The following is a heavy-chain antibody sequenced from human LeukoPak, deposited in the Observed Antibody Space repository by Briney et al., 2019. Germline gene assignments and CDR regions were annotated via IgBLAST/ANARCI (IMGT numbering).Heavy chain of an antibody. Sequence: VASVKVSCKASGYTFTSYYMHWVRQAPGQGLEWMGRINPNSGDTNYAQKFQGRVTMTRDTSISTAYMELSRLRSDDTAVYYCARDYCGGDCFPDYWGQGTLVTVSS. CDR1: GYTFTSYY. J-gene: IGHJ4*02. V-gene: IGHV1-2*06. CDR3: ARDYCGGDCFPDY. D-gene: IGHD2-21*02. CDR2: INPNSGDT.